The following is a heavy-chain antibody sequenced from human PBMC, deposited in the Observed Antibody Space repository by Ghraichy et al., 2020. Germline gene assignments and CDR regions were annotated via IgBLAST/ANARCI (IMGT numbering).Heavy chain of an antibody. Sequence: SETLSLTCEVYGGSFSGYYWSWIRQPPGKGLEWIGEINHSGSTNYNPSLKSRVTISIDTSKNQFSVKLSSVTAADTALYYCARGVPWFDPWGQGTLVTVSS. V-gene: IGHV4-34*01. CDR2: INHSGST. CDR1: GGSFSGYY. CDR3: ARGVPWFDP. D-gene: IGHD2-2*01. J-gene: IGHJ5*02.